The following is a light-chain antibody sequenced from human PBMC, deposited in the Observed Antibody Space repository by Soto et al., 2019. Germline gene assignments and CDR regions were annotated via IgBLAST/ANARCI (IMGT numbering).Light chain of an antibody. CDR3: SSYTTISTLVI. J-gene: IGLJ2*01. CDR2: DVT. Sequence: QSALTQPASVSGSPGQSITISCTGSSSDIGGYDYDSWYQQHPGKAPKLIIYDVTNRPSGVSNRFSGSKSGNTASLTISGLQAEDESDYYCSSYTTISTLVIFGGGTKLTVL. V-gene: IGLV2-14*01. CDR1: SSDIGGYDY.